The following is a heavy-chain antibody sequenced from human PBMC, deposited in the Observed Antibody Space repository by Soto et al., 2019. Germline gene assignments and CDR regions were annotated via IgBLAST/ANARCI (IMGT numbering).Heavy chain of an antibody. V-gene: IGHV1-46*01. Sequence: QVQLVQSEAEVKKSGASVRVSCKASGYTFTTYYMHWVRQAPGQGLEWMGIINPSGGSTRFAQKFQGSATMSRDTSTSTDYMELSSRRPDDTVVYYCARELCETPSCYEFDNWGQGTLVTVSS. CDR3: ARELCETPSCYEFDN. D-gene: IGHD2-2*01. CDR2: INPSGGST. J-gene: IGHJ4*02. CDR1: GYTFTTYY.